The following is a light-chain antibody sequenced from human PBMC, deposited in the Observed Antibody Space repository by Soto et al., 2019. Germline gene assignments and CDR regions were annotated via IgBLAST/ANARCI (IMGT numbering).Light chain of an antibody. CDR1: QSVSSN. CDR3: QQYDTWTWT. CDR2: GAS. J-gene: IGKJ1*01. V-gene: IGKV3-15*01. Sequence: EIVMTQSPATLSVSPGERATLSCRASQSVSSNLAWYQQKPGQAPRLLIYGASTRATGIPARFSGSGSGTEFTLTISSLQSEDFAVYYCQQYDTWTWTFGLGTKVEIK.